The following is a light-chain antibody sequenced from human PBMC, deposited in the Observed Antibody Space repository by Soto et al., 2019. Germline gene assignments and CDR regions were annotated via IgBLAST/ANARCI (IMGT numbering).Light chain of an antibody. CDR3: QQSYSAPFT. J-gene: IGKJ3*01. CDR2: AAS. Sequence: DIQMTQSPSSLSASVGDRVTITCRASQSISNYLNWYQRKPGKAPKLLIYAASSLQSGVPSRFSGSGSGTDFTLTINSLQPEDFGTYDCQQSYSAPFTFGPGTKVDLE. V-gene: IGKV1-39*01. CDR1: QSISNY.